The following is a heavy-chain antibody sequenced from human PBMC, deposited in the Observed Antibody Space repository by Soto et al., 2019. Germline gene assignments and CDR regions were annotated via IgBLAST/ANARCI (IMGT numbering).Heavy chain of an antibody. V-gene: IGHV3-7*01. J-gene: IGHJ4*02. CDR2: INPDGSEK. CDR3: SRSLDS. CDR1: GFTFSSFW. Sequence: SLRLSCAASGFTFSSFWMDWVRQAPGKGLEWVANINPDGSEKHYVDSVKGRFTISRDNAKNSLYLQMSRLTAEDSALYYCSRSLDSWGQGTRVTVSS.